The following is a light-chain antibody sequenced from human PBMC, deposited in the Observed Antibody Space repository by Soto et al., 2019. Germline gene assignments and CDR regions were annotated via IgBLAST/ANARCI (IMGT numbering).Light chain of an antibody. CDR3: QHLNSYPLT. CDR1: QGISSY. J-gene: IGKJ4*01. CDR2: AAS. V-gene: IGKV1-9*01. Sequence: RLTQAPSSLSASVGARVTITCRASQGISSYLAWYQQKPGKAPKLLIYAASTLQSGVPSRFSGSGSGTDFTLTISSLQPEDFATYFCQHLNSYPLTFGGGTKVDIK.